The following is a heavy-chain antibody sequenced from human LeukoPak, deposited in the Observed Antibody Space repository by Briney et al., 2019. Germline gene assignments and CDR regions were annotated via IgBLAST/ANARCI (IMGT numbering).Heavy chain of an antibody. CDR2: ISSSGSTI. CDR1: GFTFSSYE. D-gene: IGHD1-26*01. V-gene: IGHV3-48*03. CDR3: AKAVKVYRPDQSDY. J-gene: IGHJ4*02. Sequence: PGGSLRLSCAASGFTFSSYEMNWVRQAPGKGLEWVSYISSSGSTIYYADSVKGRFTISRDNAKNSLYLQMNSLRAEDTAVYYCAKAVKVYRPDQSDYWGQGTLVTVSS.